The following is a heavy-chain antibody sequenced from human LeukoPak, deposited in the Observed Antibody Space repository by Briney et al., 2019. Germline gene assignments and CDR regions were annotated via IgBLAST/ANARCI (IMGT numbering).Heavy chain of an antibody. CDR3: TRTPNYGGAGEFDY. J-gene: IGHJ4*02. Sequence: KTSETLSLTCTVSGGSISSYYRSWIRQPPGKGLEWIGYIYYSGSTNYNPSLKSRVTISVDTSKNQFSLQLNSVTPEDTAVYYCTRTPNYGGAGEFDYWGQGTLVTVSS. CDR1: GGSISSYY. V-gene: IGHV4-59*12. CDR2: IYYSGST. D-gene: IGHD4-23*01.